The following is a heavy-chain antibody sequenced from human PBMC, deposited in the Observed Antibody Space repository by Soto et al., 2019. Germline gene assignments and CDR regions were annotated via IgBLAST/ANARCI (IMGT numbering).Heavy chain of an antibody. CDR2: IIPIFGTA. D-gene: IGHD6-19*01. J-gene: IGHJ5*02. CDR1: GGTFSSYA. V-gene: IGHV1-69*06. CDR3: ARVPMGWIAVAGPKNWFDP. Sequence: SVKVSCKASGGTFSSYAISWVRQAPGQGLEWMGGIIPIFGTANYAQKFQGRVTITADKSTSTAYMELSSLRSEDTAVYYCARVPMGWIAVAGPKNWFDPWGQGTLVTVSS.